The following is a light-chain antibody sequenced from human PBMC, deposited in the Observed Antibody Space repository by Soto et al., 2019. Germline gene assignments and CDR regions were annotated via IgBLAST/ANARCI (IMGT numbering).Light chain of an antibody. Sequence: EVVLTQSPGTLSLAPGERATLSCRASQSISSSYLAWYQQRPGQAPRLLINGAPRRATGFPDRFSGSGSGTDFTLTISKLEPEDFAVYYCQQYGISSHTFGQGTKLEIK. CDR1: QSISSSY. CDR3: QQYGISSHT. J-gene: IGKJ2*01. V-gene: IGKV3-20*01. CDR2: GAP.